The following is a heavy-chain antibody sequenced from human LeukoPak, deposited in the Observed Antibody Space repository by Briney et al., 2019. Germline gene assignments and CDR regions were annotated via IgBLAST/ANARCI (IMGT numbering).Heavy chain of an antibody. Sequence: PSETLSLTCTVSGGSISSYYWGWIRQPPGKGLEWIGSIYYSGSTYYNPSLKSRVTISVDTSKNQFSLKLSSVTAADTAVYYCARLKRSSSWYYYYYMDVWGKGTTVTISS. J-gene: IGHJ6*03. CDR1: GGSISSYY. CDR3: ARLKRSSSWYYYYYMDV. D-gene: IGHD6-13*01. CDR2: IYYSGST. V-gene: IGHV4-39*01.